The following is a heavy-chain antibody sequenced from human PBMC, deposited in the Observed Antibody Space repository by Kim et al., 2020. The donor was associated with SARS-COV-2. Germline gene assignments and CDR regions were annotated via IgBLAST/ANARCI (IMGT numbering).Heavy chain of an antibody. CDR3: ARFTCPHYYDSSGFCYF. V-gene: IGHV3-64*02. D-gene: IGHD3-22*01. J-gene: IGHJ4*01. CDR1: GFTFSSYA. Sequence: GGSLRLSCTTSGFTFSSYAMYWVRQAPGKGLEHVSAISSNGGSTSYADSVKGRFTISRDNSKNTLYLQMGSLRAEDTAVYYCARFTCPHYYDSSGFCYF. CDR2: ISSNGGST.